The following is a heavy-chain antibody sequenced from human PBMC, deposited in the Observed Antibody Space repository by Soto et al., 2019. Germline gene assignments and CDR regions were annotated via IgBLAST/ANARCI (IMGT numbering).Heavy chain of an antibody. V-gene: IGHV4-39*01. CDR1: GGSISSSSYY. Sequence: SETLSLTCTVSGGSISSSSYYWGWIRQPPGKGLEWIGSIYYSGSTYYNPSLKSRVTISVDTSKNQFSLKLSSVTAADTAVYYCARGFRGFDPWGQGTLVTVSS. CDR3: ARGFRGFDP. D-gene: IGHD3-10*01. CDR2: IYYSGST. J-gene: IGHJ5*02.